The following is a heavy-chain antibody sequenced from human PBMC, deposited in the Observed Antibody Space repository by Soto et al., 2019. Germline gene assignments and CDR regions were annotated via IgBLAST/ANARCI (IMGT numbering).Heavy chain of an antibody. CDR1: GFTFSSYS. Sequence: GGSLRLSCAASGFTFSSYSMNWVRQAPGKGLEWVSSISSSSSYIYYADSVKGRFTISRDNAKNSLYLQMNSLRAEDTAVYYCARDDFGVVIGYYYGMDVWGQGTTVTVSS. CDR2: ISSSSSYI. D-gene: IGHD3-3*01. J-gene: IGHJ6*02. V-gene: IGHV3-21*01. CDR3: ARDDFGVVIGYYYGMDV.